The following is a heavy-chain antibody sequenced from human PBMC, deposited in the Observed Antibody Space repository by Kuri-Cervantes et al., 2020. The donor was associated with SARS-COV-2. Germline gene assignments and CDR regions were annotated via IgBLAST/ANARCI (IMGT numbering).Heavy chain of an antibody. D-gene: IGHD3-16*01. V-gene: IGHV3-23*01. Sequence: GESLKISCAASGFTFSSYAMSWVRQAPGKGLEWVSAISGSGGSTYYADSVRGRFTISRDNSKNTLYLQMNSLRAEDTAVYYCARGGVGPPYYSYMDVWGKGTTVTVSS. CDR1: GFTFSSYA. CDR2: ISGSGGST. J-gene: IGHJ6*03. CDR3: ARGGVGPPYYSYMDV.